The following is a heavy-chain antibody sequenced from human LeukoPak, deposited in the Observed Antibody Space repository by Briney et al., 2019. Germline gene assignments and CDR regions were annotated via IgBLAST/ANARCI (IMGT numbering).Heavy chain of an antibody. J-gene: IGHJ4*02. CDR2: IYYSGNT. CDR1: GGSISSSSYY. Sequence: SETLSLTCTVSGGSISSSSYYWGWIRQPPGKGLEWIGSIYYSGNTYYNPSLKSRVTISVDTSKNQFSLRLSSVTAADTAVYYCAIIMAAFDYWGQGTLVTVSS. CDR3: AIIMAAFDY. V-gene: IGHV4-39*01. D-gene: IGHD3-16*01.